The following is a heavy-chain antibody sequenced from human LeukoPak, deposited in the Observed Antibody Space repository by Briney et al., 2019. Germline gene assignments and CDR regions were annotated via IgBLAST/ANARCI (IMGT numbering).Heavy chain of an antibody. CDR3: ARQVGATTLIDH. CDR2: IYVIGTN. J-gene: IGHJ4*02. D-gene: IGHD1-26*01. CDR1: GGSVSSRNHY. V-gene: IGHV4-39*01. Sequence: SETLSLTCTLSGGSVSSRNHYWGWIRQPPGKGLEWIGSIYVIGTNYYNPSLQSRVTLSVDTSKNQVSLKLTSVTAVDTALYYCARQVGATTLIDHWGQGTLVTVSS.